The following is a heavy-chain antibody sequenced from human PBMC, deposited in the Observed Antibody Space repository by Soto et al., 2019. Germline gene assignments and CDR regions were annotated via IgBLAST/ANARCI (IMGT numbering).Heavy chain of an antibody. J-gene: IGHJ6*02. CDR3: ARDGALRGVTTVPDV. CDR1: GYTFTSYA. CDR2: INAGNGNT. V-gene: IGHV1-3*01. D-gene: IGHD4-17*01. Sequence: ASVKVSCKASGYTFTSYAMHWVRQAPGQRLEWMGWINAGNGNTKYSQKFQGRVTITRDTSASTAYMELSSLRSEDTAVYYCARDGALRGVTTVPDVWGQGTTVTVSS.